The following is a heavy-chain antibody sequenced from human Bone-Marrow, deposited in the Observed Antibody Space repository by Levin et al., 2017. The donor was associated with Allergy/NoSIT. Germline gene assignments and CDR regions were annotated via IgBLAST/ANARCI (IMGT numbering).Heavy chain of an antibody. Sequence: LSLTCAASGFTFSSYWMHWVRQAPGKGLVWVSRINSDGSSTSYADSVKGRFTISRDNAKNTLYLQMNSLRAEDTAVYYCAREDKNYYDFWSGYYGPQSYYYYYGMDVWGQGTTVTVSS. CDR3: AREDKNYYDFWSGYYGPQSYYYYYGMDV. V-gene: IGHV3-74*01. D-gene: IGHD3-3*01. CDR1: GFTFSSYW. CDR2: INSDGSST. J-gene: IGHJ6*02.